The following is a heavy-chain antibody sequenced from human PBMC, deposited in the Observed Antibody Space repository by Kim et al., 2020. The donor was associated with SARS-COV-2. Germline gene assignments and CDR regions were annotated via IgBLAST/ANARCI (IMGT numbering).Heavy chain of an antibody. CDR1: GFTFSSYA. D-gene: IGHD3-3*01. CDR2: ISYDGSNK. J-gene: IGHJ6*03. Sequence: GGSLRLSCAASGFTFSSYAMHWVRQAPGKGLEWVAVISYDGSNKYYADSVKGRFTISRDNSKNTLYLQMNSLRAEDTAVYYCARASPSLRFLEWLNYYYYYYMDVWGKGTTVTVSS. V-gene: IGHV3-30-3*01. CDR3: ARASPSLRFLEWLNYYYYYYMDV.